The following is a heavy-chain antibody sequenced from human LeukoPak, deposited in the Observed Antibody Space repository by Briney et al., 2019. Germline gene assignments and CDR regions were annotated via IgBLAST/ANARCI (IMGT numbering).Heavy chain of an antibody. CDR1: GFTFSSYG. Sequence: GGSLRLSCAASGFTFSSYGMHWVRQAPGKGLEWVAFIRYDGSSKYYADSVKGRFTISRENAKNSLYLQMNSLRAGDTAVYYCASPAAVDYWGQGTLVTVSS. CDR2: IRYDGSSK. J-gene: IGHJ4*02. V-gene: IGHV3-30*02. D-gene: IGHD6-13*01. CDR3: ASPAAVDY.